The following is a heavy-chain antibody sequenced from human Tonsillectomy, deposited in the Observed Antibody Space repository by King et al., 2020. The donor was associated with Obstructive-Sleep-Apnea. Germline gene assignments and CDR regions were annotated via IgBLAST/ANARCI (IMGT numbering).Heavy chain of an antibody. V-gene: IGHV1-18*04. Sequence: QLVQSGAEVKKPGASVKVSCKASGYTFTSYGISWVRQAPGQGLEWMGWISAYNGNTNYAQKLQGRVTMTTDTSTSTAYMELRSLSSDDTAVYYCARGDEVAGRYERDPSANDYWGQGTLVTVSS. J-gene: IGHJ4*02. CDR1: GYTFTSYG. CDR3: ARGDEVAGRYERDPSANDY. D-gene: IGHD6-19*01. CDR2: ISAYNGNT.